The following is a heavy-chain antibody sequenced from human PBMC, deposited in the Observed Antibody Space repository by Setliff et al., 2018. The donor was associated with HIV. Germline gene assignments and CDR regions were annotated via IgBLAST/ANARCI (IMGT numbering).Heavy chain of an antibody. CDR3: ARHRPWEVDVFDI. CDR1: GGSRRNYY. V-gene: IGHV4-59*08. CDR2: ISYNGIT. D-gene: IGHD1-26*01. J-gene: IGHJ3*02. Sequence: PSETLSLTCSVSGGSRRNYYWGWIRQPPRKGLEWVGYISYNGITTYNPSLKSRVTISVDPYKNQFSLKLTSVTAADTAVYYCARHRPWEVDVFDILGQGTMVTVSS.